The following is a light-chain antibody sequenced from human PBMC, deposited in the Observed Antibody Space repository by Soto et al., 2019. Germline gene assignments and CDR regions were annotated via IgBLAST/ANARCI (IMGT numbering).Light chain of an antibody. J-gene: IGKJ1*01. V-gene: IGKV1-39*01. Sequence: DIQMTQSPSSLSASVGDRVTITCRASQSINNCLSWFQQKPGQAPKLLIYAASSLQSGVPSRFSGSGSGTDFILTIDSLQPEDFATYYCQQTYIAPATFGQGPKVGVK. CDR1: QSINNC. CDR2: AAS. CDR3: QQTYIAPAT.